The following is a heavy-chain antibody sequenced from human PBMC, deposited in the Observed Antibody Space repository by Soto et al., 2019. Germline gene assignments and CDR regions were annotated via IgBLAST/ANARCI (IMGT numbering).Heavy chain of an antibody. CDR2: IKQDGSEK. V-gene: IGHV3-7*05. Sequence: GESLKISCAASGFTFSSYWMSWVRQAPGKGLEWVANIKQDGSEKYYVDSVKGRFTISRDNAKNSLYLQMNSLRAEDTAVYYCARDISPPKARTPHYFDYWGQGTLVTVSS. D-gene: IGHD2-2*01. J-gene: IGHJ4*02. CDR3: ARDISPPKARTPHYFDY. CDR1: GFTFSSYW.